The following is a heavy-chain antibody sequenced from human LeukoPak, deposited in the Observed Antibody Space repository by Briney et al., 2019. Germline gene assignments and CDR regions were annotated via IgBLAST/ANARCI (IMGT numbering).Heavy chain of an antibody. CDR3: ARDRGYQLPYYYMDV. CDR2: INPNSGGT. Sequence: ASVKVSCKASGYTFTGYYMHWVRQAPGQGLEWMGWINPNSGGTNYAQKFQGRVTMTRDTSISTAYMELSRLRSDDTAVYYCARDRGYQLPYYYMDVWGKGTTVTVSS. D-gene: IGHD2-2*01. J-gene: IGHJ6*03. V-gene: IGHV1-2*02. CDR1: GYTFTGYY.